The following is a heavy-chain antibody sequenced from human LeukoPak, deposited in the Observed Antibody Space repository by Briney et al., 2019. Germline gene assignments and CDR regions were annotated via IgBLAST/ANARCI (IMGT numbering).Heavy chain of an antibody. J-gene: IGHJ6*03. CDR1: GGSISSYY. CDR3: ARYYYDSSGYRYYHYYYMDV. V-gene: IGHV4-4*09. CDR2: IYTSGST. D-gene: IGHD3-22*01. Sequence: SETLSLTCTVSGGSISSYYWSWIRQPPGKGLEWIGYIYTSGSTNYNPPLKSRVTISVDTSKNQFSLKLSSVTAADTAVYYCARYYYDSSGYRYYHYYYMDVWGKGTTVTVSS.